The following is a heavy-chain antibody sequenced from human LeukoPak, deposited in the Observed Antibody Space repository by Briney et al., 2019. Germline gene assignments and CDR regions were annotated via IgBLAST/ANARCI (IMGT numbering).Heavy chain of an antibody. Sequence: GGSLRLSCAASGFTFSSYWMSWVRQAPGKGLEWVANIKQDGSEKYYVDSVKGRFTISRDNAKNSLYLQMNSLRAEDTAVYYCAREGSYGDWGQGFNYWGQGTLVTVSS. CDR1: GFTFSSYW. CDR3: AREGSYGDWGQGFNY. J-gene: IGHJ4*02. V-gene: IGHV3-7*01. CDR2: IKQDGSEK. D-gene: IGHD4-17*01.